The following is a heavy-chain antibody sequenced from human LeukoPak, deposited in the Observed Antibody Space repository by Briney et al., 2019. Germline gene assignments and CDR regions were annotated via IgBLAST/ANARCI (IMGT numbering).Heavy chain of an antibody. CDR2: IIPTYGTV. CDR3: ARAFMVEPFSDY. Sequence: SVKVSCKATGGTFSSYAFSWVRQTPGQGLEWMGEIIPTYGTVNYAQKLQGRLTISADISTSTVYMELSSLRSEDTAVYYCARAFMVEPFSDYWGQGTLVTVSS. D-gene: IGHD3-10*01. CDR1: GGTFSSYA. J-gene: IGHJ4*02. V-gene: IGHV1-69*06.